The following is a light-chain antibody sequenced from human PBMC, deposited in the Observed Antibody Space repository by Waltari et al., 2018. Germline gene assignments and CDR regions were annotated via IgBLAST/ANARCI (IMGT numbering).Light chain of an antibody. CDR3: ASWDDSMNGHWV. J-gene: IGLJ3*02. CDR1: ASNIGGNL. V-gene: IGLV1-44*01. CDR2: RSD. Sequence: QSVLTQPPSASGTPGQRVTISCSGSASNIGGNLVNWYQQLPGKAPKLLIYRSDLRPAGVPDRFSGSKSGTSASRAISGLQSEDEADYFCASWDDSMNGHWVFGGGTKVTVL.